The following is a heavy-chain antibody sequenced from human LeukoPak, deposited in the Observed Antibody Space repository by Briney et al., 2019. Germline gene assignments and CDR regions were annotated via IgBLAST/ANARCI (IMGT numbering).Heavy chain of an antibody. CDR3: ARRLSIVVVGDDAFDI. Sequence: SETLSLTCTVPGGSISSYYWSWIRQPPGKGLEWIGYIYYSGSTNYNPSLKSRVTISVDTSKNQFSLKLSSVTAADTAVYYCARRLSIVVVGDDAFDIWGQGTMVTVSS. V-gene: IGHV4-59*08. CDR1: GGSISSYY. D-gene: IGHD2-15*01. J-gene: IGHJ3*02. CDR2: IYYSGST.